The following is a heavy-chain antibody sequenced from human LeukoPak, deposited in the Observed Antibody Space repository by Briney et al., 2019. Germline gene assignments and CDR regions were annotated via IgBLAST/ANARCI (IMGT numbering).Heavy chain of an antibody. CDR2: IYHSGST. V-gene: IGHV4-38-2*02. CDR1: GYSISSGYY. J-gene: IGHJ4*02. CDR3: ARETDGAVARQIDY. Sequence: SETLSLTCTVSGYSISSGYYWGWIPQPPGKGLEWIGEIYHSGSTNYNPSLKSRVTISVDKSKNQFSLKLSSVTAADTAVYYCARETDGAVARQIDYWGQGTLVTVSS. D-gene: IGHD6-19*01.